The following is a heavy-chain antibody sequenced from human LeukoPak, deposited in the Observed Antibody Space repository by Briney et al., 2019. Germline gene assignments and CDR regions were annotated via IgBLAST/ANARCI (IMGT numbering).Heavy chain of an antibody. D-gene: IGHD1-26*01. CDR3: AKGLYSGNYYPFNY. Sequence: GGSLRLSCAASGFTFSSYAMSWVRQAPGEGLEWVSGISGSGAGTYYADSAKGRFTISRDNSKNTLYLQMNSLRAEDTAVYYCAKGLYSGNYYPFNYWGQGTLVTVSS. CDR1: GFTFSSYA. CDR2: ISGSGAGT. J-gene: IGHJ4*02. V-gene: IGHV3-23*01.